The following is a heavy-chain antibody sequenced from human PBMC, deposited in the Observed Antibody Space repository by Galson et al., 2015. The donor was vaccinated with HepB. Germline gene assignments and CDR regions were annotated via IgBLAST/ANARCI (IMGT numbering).Heavy chain of an antibody. CDR1: GGSISSSSYY. Sequence: ETLSLTCTVSGGSISSSSYYWGWIRQPPGKGLEWIGSIYYSGSTYYNPSLKSRVTISVDTSKNQFSLELSSVTAADTAVYYCARRGEQWLNPFDYWGQGTLVTVSS. D-gene: IGHD6-19*01. V-gene: IGHV4-39*01. J-gene: IGHJ4*02. CDR3: ARRGEQWLNPFDY. CDR2: IYYSGST.